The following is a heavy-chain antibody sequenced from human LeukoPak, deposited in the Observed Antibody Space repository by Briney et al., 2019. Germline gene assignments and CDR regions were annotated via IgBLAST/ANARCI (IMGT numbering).Heavy chain of an antibody. V-gene: IGHV1-2*07. CDR1: GYTFTSYW. J-gene: IGHJ4*02. CDR2: VITNNGDT. Sequence: GASVKVSCKASGYTFTSYWMHWVRQAPGQGLEWMGWVITNNGDTKYAHKYQGRVTMARDTSINTVYMELSVVTSDDTAMYYCARGGPNHGFDYWGQGILVTVSS. D-gene: IGHD1-14*01. CDR3: ARGGPNHGFDY.